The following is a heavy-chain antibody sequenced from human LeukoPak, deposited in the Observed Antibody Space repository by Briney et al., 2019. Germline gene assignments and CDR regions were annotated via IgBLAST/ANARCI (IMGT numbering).Heavy chain of an antibody. V-gene: IGHV3-7*01. CDR2: INQDGSEK. CDR3: VRALGSSSADF. Sequence: GGSLRLSCAASGFTFSNSWMSWVRQAPGKGLEWVANINQDGSEKYYVDTVEGRFTISRDNATNSLSLQMDSLRGEDTAVYFCVRALGSSSADFWGQGTLVTVSS. D-gene: IGHD6-6*01. CDR1: GFTFSNSW. J-gene: IGHJ4*02.